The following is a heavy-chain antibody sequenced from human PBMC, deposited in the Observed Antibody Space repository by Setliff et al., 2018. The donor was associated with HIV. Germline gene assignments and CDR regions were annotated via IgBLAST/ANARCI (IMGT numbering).Heavy chain of an antibody. V-gene: IGHV3-74*01. Sequence: GGSLRLSCAASGFTFERYWMHWVRQAPGKGLVWVSRVNSDGSSKTYADSVKGRFTISRDNAKNTLYLQMNSLRVEDTGVYYCHSGYDTEEQSYFDYWGQGTLVTVSS. J-gene: IGHJ4*02. CDR1: GFTFERYW. CDR2: VNSDGSSK. CDR3: HSGYDTEEQSYFDY. D-gene: IGHD5-12*01.